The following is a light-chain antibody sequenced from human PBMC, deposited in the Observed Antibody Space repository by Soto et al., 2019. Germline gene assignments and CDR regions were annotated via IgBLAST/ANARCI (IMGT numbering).Light chain of an antibody. Sequence: QSVLTQPASVSGSPGQSITISCTGASSDVGGYNYVSWYQQHPGKAPKLMIYEVSNRPSGVSNRFSGSTSGNTASLTISGLQAEDEADYYCSSYTTSSRYVFGTGKKVTVL. V-gene: IGLV2-14*01. CDR1: SSDVGGYNY. J-gene: IGLJ1*01. CDR2: EVS. CDR3: SSYTTSSRYV.